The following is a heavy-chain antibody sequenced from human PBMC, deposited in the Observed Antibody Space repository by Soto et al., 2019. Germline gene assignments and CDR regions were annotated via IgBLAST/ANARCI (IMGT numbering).Heavy chain of an antibody. D-gene: IGHD2-21*02. CDR3: ARKSDLFDY. Sequence: SETLSLTCTVSGGSISSYYWSWIRQPPGKGLEWIGYIYYSGSTNYNPSLKSRVTISVDTSKNQFSLKLSSVTAADTAVYYCARKSDLFDYWGQGTLVTVSS. CDR2: IYYSGST. CDR1: GGSISSYY. J-gene: IGHJ4*02. V-gene: IGHV4-59*08.